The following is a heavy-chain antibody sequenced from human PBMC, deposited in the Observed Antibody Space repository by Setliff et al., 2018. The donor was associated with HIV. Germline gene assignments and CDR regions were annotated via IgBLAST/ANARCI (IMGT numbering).Heavy chain of an antibody. J-gene: IGHJ1*01. D-gene: IGHD2-21*02. Sequence: GASVKVSCKASGGTFREYSFSWVRQAPGQGLEWMGGAIPMFGTSNYAQKFQGRVTITADESTGTVYMELTSLRSEDTAVYFCTSDPGDSVIRPAEFHGWGQGTPVTVSS. V-gene: IGHV1-69*13. CDR1: GGTFREYS. CDR2: AIPMFGTS. CDR3: TSDPGDSVIRPAEFHG.